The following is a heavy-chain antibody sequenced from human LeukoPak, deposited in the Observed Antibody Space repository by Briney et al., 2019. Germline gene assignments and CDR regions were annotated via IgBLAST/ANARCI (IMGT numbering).Heavy chain of an antibody. Sequence: GSLRLSCAASGFTFSDYWMSWVRQAPGKGLEWVANIKQDGSEKYYVDSVKGRFSISRDNAKNALYLQMNSLRAEDTAVYYCARVGTYDFWSGYYTFDYWGQGTLVTVSS. CDR2: IKQDGSEK. CDR3: ARVGTYDFWSGYYTFDY. V-gene: IGHV3-7*01. J-gene: IGHJ4*02. CDR1: GFTFSDYW. D-gene: IGHD3-3*01.